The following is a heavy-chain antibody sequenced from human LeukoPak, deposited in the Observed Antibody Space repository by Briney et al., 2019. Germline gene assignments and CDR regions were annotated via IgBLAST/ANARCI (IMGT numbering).Heavy chain of an antibody. CDR3: ARANDYATPHYYYYYGMDV. V-gene: IGHV3-21*01. CDR1: GFTFSSYS. D-gene: IGHD4-17*01. J-gene: IGHJ6*02. CDR2: ISSSSSYI. Sequence: GGSLRLSCAASGFTFSSYSMNWVRQAPGKGLEWVSSISSSSSYIYYADSVKGRFTISRDNAKNSLYLQMNSLRAEDTAVYYCARANDYATPHYYYYYGMDVWGQGTTVTVSS.